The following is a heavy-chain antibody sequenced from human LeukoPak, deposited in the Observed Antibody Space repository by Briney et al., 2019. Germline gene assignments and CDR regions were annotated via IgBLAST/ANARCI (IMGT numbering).Heavy chain of an antibody. D-gene: IGHD2-15*01. CDR3: ARIVVVVAASAYYGMDV. CDR1: GGSISSGSYY. CDR2: IYTSGST. Sequence: SETLSLTCTVSGGSISSGSYYWSWIRQPAGKGLEWIGRIYTSGSTNYNPSLKSRVTISVDTSKNQFSLKLSSVTAADTAVYYCARIVVVVAASAYYGMDVWGQGTTVTVSS. J-gene: IGHJ6*02. V-gene: IGHV4-61*02.